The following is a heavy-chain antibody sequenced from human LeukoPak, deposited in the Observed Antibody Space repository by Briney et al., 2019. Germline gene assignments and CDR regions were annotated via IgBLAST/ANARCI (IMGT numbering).Heavy chain of an antibody. D-gene: IGHD1-26*01. CDR1: GFTFSSYG. V-gene: IGHV3-30*18. CDR3: AKDGTRYYFDY. Sequence: GRSLRLSCAAPGFTFSSYGMHWVRQAPGKGLEWVAVISYDGSNKYYADSVKGRFTISRDNSKNTLYLQMNSLRAEDTAVYYCAKDGTRYYFDYWGQGTLVTVSS. J-gene: IGHJ4*02. CDR2: ISYDGSNK.